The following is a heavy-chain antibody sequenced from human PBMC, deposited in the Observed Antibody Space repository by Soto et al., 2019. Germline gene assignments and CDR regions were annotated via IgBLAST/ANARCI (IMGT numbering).Heavy chain of an antibody. V-gene: IGHV3-33*06. Sequence: PGGSLRLSCAASGFTFSSYGMHWVRQAPGKGLEWVAVIWYDGSNKYYADSVKGRFTISRDNSKSTLYLQMSSLRAEDTAVYYCAKAGGAAGTVDYFDYWGQGTLVTVS. J-gene: IGHJ4*02. D-gene: IGHD6-13*01. CDR1: GFTFSSYG. CDR2: IWYDGSNK. CDR3: AKAGGAAGTVDYFDY.